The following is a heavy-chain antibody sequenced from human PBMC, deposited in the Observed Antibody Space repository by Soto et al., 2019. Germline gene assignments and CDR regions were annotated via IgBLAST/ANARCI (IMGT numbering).Heavy chain of an antibody. CDR1: GSTFSTFS. V-gene: IGHV3-48*02. CDR2: ISGGGRPI. J-gene: IGHJ4*02. D-gene: IGHD6-19*01. Sequence: EVQLVESGGGSVQPGGSLRLSCAASGSTFSTFSMNWVRQAPGRGLEWISYISGGGRPISYADSVKGRFTISRDNAKTSLYLQMDSLTDEDTAVYYCARDLGWAFDSWGQGTLVTVSS. CDR3: ARDLGWAFDS.